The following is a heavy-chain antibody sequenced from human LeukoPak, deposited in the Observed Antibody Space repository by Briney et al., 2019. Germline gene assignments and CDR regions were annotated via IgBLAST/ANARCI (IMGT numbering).Heavy chain of an antibody. J-gene: IGHJ4*02. V-gene: IGHV4-59*08. D-gene: IGHD2/OR15-2a*01. Sequence: MPSETLSLTCTVSGGSMSGHWWSWIRQSPGKGLEWIGDIFYSGGTNNNSPLKSRLTMSLDTSKNQFSLKLSSVTAADTAMYYCARRNTADASIDFWGQGILVIASS. CDR3: ARRNTADASIDF. CDR2: IFYSGGT. CDR1: GGSMSGHW.